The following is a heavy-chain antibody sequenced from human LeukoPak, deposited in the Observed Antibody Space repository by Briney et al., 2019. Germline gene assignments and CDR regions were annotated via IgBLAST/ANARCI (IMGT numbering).Heavy chain of an antibody. J-gene: IGHJ4*02. CDR1: GYTFTGYY. Sequence: ASVKVSCKASGYTFTGYYMHWVRQAPGQGLEWMGWINPNSGGTNYAQKFQGRVTMARGTSISTAYMELSRLRSDDTAVYYCARVEGYSGYVPFDYWGQGTLVTVSS. V-gene: IGHV1-2*02. CDR2: INPNSGGT. CDR3: ARVEGYSGYVPFDY. D-gene: IGHD5-12*01.